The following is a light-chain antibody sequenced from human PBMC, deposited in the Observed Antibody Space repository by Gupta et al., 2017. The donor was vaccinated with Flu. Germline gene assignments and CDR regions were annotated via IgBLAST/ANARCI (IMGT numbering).Light chain of an antibody. CDR3: KQGLQTPWT. V-gene: IGKV2-28*01. CDR1: QSLLHTNGYSY. CDR2: LGS. Sequence: DIVMTQSPLSLPVTPGEPAISCRASQSLLHTNGYSYLDWYLHKPGQSPQLLIYLGSKRASGVPDRFSGSGSGTDFTLKISRGEAEDVGIYYCKQGLQTPWTFGQGTKVEIK. J-gene: IGKJ1*01.